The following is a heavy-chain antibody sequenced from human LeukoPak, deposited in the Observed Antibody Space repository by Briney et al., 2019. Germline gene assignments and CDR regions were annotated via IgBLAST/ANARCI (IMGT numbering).Heavy chain of an antibody. CDR3: ARTALNYYGSGSYYYFDY. Sequence: SVKVSCKASGGTFSSYAISWVRQAPGQGLEWMGRIIPILGIANYAQKFQGRVTITADKSTSTAYMELSSLRSEDTAVYYCARTALNYYGSGSYYYFDYWGQGTLVTVSS. CDR2: IIPILGIA. V-gene: IGHV1-69*04. CDR1: GGTFSSYA. J-gene: IGHJ4*02. D-gene: IGHD3-10*01.